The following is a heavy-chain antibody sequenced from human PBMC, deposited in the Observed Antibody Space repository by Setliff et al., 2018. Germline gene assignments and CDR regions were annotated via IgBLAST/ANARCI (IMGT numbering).Heavy chain of an antibody. CDR3: ARDTRDKYDTSGYYLSFDS. Sequence: GASVKVSCKASGGTFRSDGFNWVRQAPGQGLEWMGRIIPVFRTAKYAQKFQGRVTITADESTRTAYMELSSVRFEDTAVYYCARDTRDKYDTSGYYLSFDSWGQGALVTVSS. D-gene: IGHD3-22*01. CDR2: IIPVFRTA. CDR1: GGTFRSDG. J-gene: IGHJ4*02. V-gene: IGHV1-69*13.